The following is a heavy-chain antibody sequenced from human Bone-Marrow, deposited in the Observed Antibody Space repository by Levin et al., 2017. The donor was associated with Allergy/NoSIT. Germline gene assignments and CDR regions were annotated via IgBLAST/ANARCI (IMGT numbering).Heavy chain of an antibody. CDR3: TTAYGAVVSGGVSLYDC. CDR1: GFTFSSHW. D-gene: IGHD2-8*02. CDR2: ISDDGTST. V-gene: IGHV3-74*03. Sequence: GGSLRLSCAASGFTFSSHWMHWVRQAPGKGLLWVSRISDDGTSTTYADSVKGRFTISRDNAKNTLYLEMNSLRAEDTAVYYCTTAYGAVVSGGVSLYDCWGQGTLVTVSS. J-gene: IGHJ4*02.